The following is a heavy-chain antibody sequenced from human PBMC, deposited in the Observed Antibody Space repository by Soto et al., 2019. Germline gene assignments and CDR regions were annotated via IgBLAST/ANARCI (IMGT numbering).Heavy chain of an antibody. Sequence: QLQLQESGPGLVKPSETLSLTCNVSGGSISSSRSYWAWFRQPPGKELEWIANIFYAGNTYYNPSLQRRVTVSGDTATNQFSLKLDSVTGADTAVYYCARQAAAPCIDVWFDPWGQGTLVTVSS. V-gene: IGHV4-39*01. CDR2: IFYAGNT. CDR1: GGSISSSRSY. J-gene: IGHJ5*02. D-gene: IGHD6-13*01. CDR3: ARQAAAPCIDVWFDP.